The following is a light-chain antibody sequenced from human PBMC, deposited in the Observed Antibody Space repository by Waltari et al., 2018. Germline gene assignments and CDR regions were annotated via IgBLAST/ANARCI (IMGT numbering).Light chain of an antibody. V-gene: IGKV3-11*01. Sequence: EIVLTQSPATLSLSPGERATLYCRASQSIDNFLAWYQQKPGQAPRLRIYGSSNRATDIPARFSGSGSGTDFTLTISSLEPEDFAVYYCQQRSGWPPTFGGGTKVDI. CDR2: GSS. CDR3: QQRSGWPPT. CDR1: QSIDNF. J-gene: IGKJ4*01.